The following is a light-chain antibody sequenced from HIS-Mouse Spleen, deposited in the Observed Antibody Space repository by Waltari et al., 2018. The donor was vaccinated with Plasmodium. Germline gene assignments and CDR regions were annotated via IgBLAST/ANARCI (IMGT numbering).Light chain of an antibody. J-gene: IGLJ3*02. V-gene: IGLV3-10*01. CDR2: EDS. CDR3: YSTDSSGNHRV. CDR1: ALPENY. Sequence: SYELTQPPSVSVSPGQTARITSPGNALPENYAYLYQPKSGQAPVLVIYEDSKRPSGIPERFSGSSSGTMATLTISGAQVEDEADYYCYSTDSSGNHRVFGGGTKLTVL.